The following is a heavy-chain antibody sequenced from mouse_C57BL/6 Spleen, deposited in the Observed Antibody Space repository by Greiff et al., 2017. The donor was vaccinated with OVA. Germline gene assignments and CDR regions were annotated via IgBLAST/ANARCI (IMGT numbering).Heavy chain of an antibody. CDR3: VRRGDYFDY. J-gene: IGHJ2*01. CDR2: IRSKSNNYAT. CDR1: GFSFNTYA. Sequence: EVKLVESGGGLVQPKGSLKLSCAASGFSFNTYAMNWVRQAPGKGLEWVARIRSKSNNYATYYADSVKDRFTISRDDSESMLYLQMNNLKTEDTAMYYCVRRGDYFDYWGQGTTLTVSS. V-gene: IGHV10-1*01.